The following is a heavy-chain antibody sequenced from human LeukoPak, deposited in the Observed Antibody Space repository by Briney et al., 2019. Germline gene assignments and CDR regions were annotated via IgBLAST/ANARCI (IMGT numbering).Heavy chain of an antibody. V-gene: IGHV4-59*01. CDR2: IYYSGST. J-gene: IGHJ4*02. CDR3: ARDRVPDY. CDR1: GCSISSYY. D-gene: IGHD2-2*01. Sequence: PSETLSLTCTVSGCSISSYYWSWIRQPPGKGLEWIGYIYYSGSTNYNPSLQSRVTISVDTSKNQFSLKLSSVTAADTAVYYCARDRVPDYWGQGTLVTVSS.